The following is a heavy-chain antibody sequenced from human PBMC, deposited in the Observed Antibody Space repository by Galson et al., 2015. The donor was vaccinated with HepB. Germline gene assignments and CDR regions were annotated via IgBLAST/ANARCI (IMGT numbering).Heavy chain of an antibody. CDR2: ISYDGSNK. CDR1: GFTFSSYG. J-gene: IGHJ4*02. CDR3: AKDERWLQDRTYYFDY. Sequence: SLRLSCAASGFTFSSYGMHWVRQAPGKGLEWVAVISYDGSNKYYADSVKGRFTISRDNSKNTLYLQMNSLRAEDTAVYYCAKDERWLQDRTYYFDYWGQGTLVTVSS. V-gene: IGHV3-30*18. D-gene: IGHD5-24*01.